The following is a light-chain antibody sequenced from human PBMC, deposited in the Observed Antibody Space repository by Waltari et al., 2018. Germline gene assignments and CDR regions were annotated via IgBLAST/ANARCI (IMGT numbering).Light chain of an antibody. Sequence: SSELTQDPAVSVAMGQTVRLTCQGDSLRSHSASWYQQRPGQAPILVIYDKNNRPSGVPDRFSGSSSHNTGSLTITGAQAEDEASYYCHSRDASGVAGSFGGGTKLTVL. J-gene: IGLJ2*01. CDR2: DKN. CDR1: SLRSHS. CDR3: HSRDASGVAGS. V-gene: IGLV3-19*01.